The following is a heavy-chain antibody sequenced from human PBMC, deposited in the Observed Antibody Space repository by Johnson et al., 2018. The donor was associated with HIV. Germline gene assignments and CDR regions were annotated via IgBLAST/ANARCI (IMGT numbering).Heavy chain of an antibody. CDR2: ISYDGSNK. J-gene: IGHJ3*02. Sequence: QVQLVESGGGLIQPGGSLRLSCAASGFTFDDYGMSWVRQAPGKGLEWVAVISYDGSNKYYADSVKGRFTISRDNSKNTLYLQMNSLRAEDTAVYYCARVGDSSSSLGAFDIWGQGTMVTVSS. V-gene: IGHV3-30*03. D-gene: IGHD6-6*01. CDR3: ARVGDSSSSLGAFDI. CDR1: GFTFDDYG.